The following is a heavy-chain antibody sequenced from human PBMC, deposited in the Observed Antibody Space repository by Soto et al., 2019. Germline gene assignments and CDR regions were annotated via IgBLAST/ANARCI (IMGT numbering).Heavy chain of an antibody. CDR2: ISAYNGNT. D-gene: IGHD2-21*01. CDR1: GYTFSRYG. Sequence: SVKVSCKASGYTFSRYGIMWVRQAPGQGLEWMGWISAYNGNTNSAEKLRGRLTMTTDASTTTAYMELRSLRSDDTAIYYCARDQGFRVVINSNWFDPWGQGTLVTVSS. CDR3: ARDQGFRVVINSNWFDP. V-gene: IGHV1-18*01. J-gene: IGHJ5*02.